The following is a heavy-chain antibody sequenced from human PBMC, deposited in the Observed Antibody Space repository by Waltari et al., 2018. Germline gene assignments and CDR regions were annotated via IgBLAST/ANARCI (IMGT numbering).Heavy chain of an antibody. CDR2: IYYSGST. J-gene: IGHJ4*02. CDR1: GCSISSYY. CDR3: ARQGFLEWLLDY. Sequence: QVQLQESGPGLVKPSETLSLTCTVSGCSISSYYWSWIRQPPGKGLEWIGYIYYSGSTNYNPSLKSRVTISVDTSKNQFSLKLSSVTAADTAVYYCARQGFLEWLLDYWGQGTLVTVSS. V-gene: IGHV4-59*08. D-gene: IGHD3-3*01.